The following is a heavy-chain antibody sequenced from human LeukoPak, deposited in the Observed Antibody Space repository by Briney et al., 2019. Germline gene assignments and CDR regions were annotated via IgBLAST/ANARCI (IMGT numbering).Heavy chain of an antibody. V-gene: IGHV3-30-3*01. J-gene: IGHJ3*02. Sequence: PGRSRRLACADSGFTLSSYAMQWVSHAPGKGLEWVAVISYGGTNKYYGNSVKGPFSIPRDNSKNTLYLQMSRLRAEDTAVYYCARVGTYYYDSSGYPADAFDIWGQGTMVTVSS. D-gene: IGHD3-22*01. CDR2: ISYGGTNK. CDR3: ARVGTYYYDSSGYPADAFDI. CDR1: GFTLSSYA.